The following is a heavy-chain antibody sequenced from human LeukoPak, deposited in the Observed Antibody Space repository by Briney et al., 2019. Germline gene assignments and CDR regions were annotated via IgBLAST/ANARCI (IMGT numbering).Heavy chain of an antibody. CDR3: AKTTVVTLEAGWYFDL. CDR1: GFTFDDYA. CDR2: ISWNSGSI. D-gene: IGHD4-23*01. J-gene: IGHJ2*01. V-gene: IGHV3-9*01. Sequence: GGSLRLSCAASGFTFDDYAMHWVRQAPGKGLEWVSGISWNSGSIGYADSVKGRFTISRDNAKNSLYLQMNSLRAEDTALYYCAKTTVVTLEAGWYFDLWGRGTLVTVSS.